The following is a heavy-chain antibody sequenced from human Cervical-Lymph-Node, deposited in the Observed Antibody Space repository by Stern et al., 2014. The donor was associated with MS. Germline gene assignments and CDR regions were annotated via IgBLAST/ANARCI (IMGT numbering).Heavy chain of an antibody. V-gene: IGHV4-59*01. CDR2: RYYSGTP. CDR3: ARSGGAGRYKAIFDY. Sequence: QLQLQESGPGLVKPSETLSLTCTVSGGSISDYYWTWIRQAPGKGLEFIGYRYYSGTPNNNPSLTSRVNISVDTSRTHFSLKLSSVTAADTAVYYCARSGGAGRYKAIFDYWGQGALVTVSS. D-gene: IGHD1-26*01. J-gene: IGHJ4*02. CDR1: GGSISDYY.